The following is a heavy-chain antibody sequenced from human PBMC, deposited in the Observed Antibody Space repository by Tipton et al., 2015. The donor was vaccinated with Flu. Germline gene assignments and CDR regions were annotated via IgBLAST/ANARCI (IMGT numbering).Heavy chain of an antibody. D-gene: IGHD4-11*01. Sequence: TLSLTCIVSGASISSSSDYWGWIRQPPGKGLEWIGSIYYSGSTYYNPSLKSRVTLSVDTSKNQFSLKLTSVTAADTAVYYCARRDYSNYVSEPKNWFDTWGQGTLVTVSS. J-gene: IGHJ5*02. V-gene: IGHV4-39*07. CDR1: GASISSSSDY. CDR3: ARRDYSNYVSEPKNWFDT. CDR2: IYYSGST.